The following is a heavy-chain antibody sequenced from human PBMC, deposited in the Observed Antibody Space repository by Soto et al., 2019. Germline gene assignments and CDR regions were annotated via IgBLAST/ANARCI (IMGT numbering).Heavy chain of an antibody. D-gene: IGHD6-13*01. Sequence: QVQLVQSGAEVTKPGSSVKVSCKASGGTFSSYAISWVRQAPGQGLEWMGGIIPIFGTANYAQKFQGRVTITAVGSTSTAYMELSSLRSEDTAVYYCARDVIAAAGTAGWGQGALVTVSS. J-gene: IGHJ4*02. CDR2: IIPIFGTA. V-gene: IGHV1-69*12. CDR1: GGTFSSYA. CDR3: ARDVIAAAGTAG.